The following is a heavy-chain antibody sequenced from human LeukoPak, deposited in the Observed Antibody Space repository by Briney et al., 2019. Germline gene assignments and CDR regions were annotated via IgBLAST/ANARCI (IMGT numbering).Heavy chain of an antibody. Sequence: SETLSLTCTVSGGSISSSSYYWGWIRQPPGKGLEWIGSIYYSGSTNYNPSLKSRVTMSVDTSKNQFSLKLSSVTALDTAVYYCARTVGSSGWYPSEWGYYYYYMDVWGKGTTVTVSS. CDR3: ARTVGSSGWYPSEWGYYYYYMDV. V-gene: IGHV4-39*07. CDR2: IYYSGST. J-gene: IGHJ6*03. CDR1: GGSISSSSYY. D-gene: IGHD6-19*01.